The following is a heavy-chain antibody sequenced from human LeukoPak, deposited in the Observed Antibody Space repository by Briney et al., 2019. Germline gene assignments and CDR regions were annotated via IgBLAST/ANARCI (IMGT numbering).Heavy chain of an antibody. CDR2: IIPIFGTA. CDR1: GGTFSSYA. CDR3: ASIIETYYYDSSGYFNAFDI. Sequence: SVKVSCEASGGTFSSYAISWVRQAPGQGLEWMGRIIPIFGTANYAQKFQGRVTITTDESTSTAYMELSSLRSEDTAVYYCASIIETYYYDSSGYFNAFDIWGQGTMVTVSS. J-gene: IGHJ3*02. V-gene: IGHV1-69*05. D-gene: IGHD3-22*01.